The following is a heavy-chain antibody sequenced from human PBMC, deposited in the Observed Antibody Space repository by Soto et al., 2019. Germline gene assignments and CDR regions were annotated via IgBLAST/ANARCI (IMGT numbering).Heavy chain of an antibody. CDR1: GFTFSSYA. CDR2: ISGSGGST. J-gene: IGHJ6*02. D-gene: IGHD4-17*01. Sequence: SLRLSCASSGFTFSSYAMSWVRQAPGKGLEWVSAISGSGGSTYYADSVKGRFTISRDNSKNTLYLQMNSLRAEDTAVYYCAKGPHDYGDYYYYYGMDVWGQGTTVTVSS. V-gene: IGHV3-23*01. CDR3: AKGPHDYGDYYYYYGMDV.